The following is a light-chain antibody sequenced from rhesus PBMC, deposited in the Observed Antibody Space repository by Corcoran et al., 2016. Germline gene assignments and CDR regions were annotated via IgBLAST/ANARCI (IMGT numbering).Light chain of an antibody. CDR2: KAS. Sequence: DIQMTQSPSSLSASVGDTVTITCRASQTIASWLVWYQQKPGKAPKLLIYKASTLQRGVPSRFTGSGSGTELTLTISSLQSEDFATYYCQQYSSSPTFGGGTKVEIK. J-gene: IGKJ4*01. V-gene: IGKV1-22*01. CDR1: QTIASW. CDR3: QQYSSSPT.